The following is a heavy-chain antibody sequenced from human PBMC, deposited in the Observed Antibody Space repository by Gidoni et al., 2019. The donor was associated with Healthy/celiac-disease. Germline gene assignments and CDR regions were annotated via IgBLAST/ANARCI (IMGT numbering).Heavy chain of an antibody. CDR1: GGYISSSNW. D-gene: IGHD6-13*01. V-gene: IGHV4-4*02. CDR3: ASRAAAGTWDFDY. J-gene: IGHJ4*02. CDR2: IYHSGST. Sequence: QVQLQESGPGLVKPSGTLSLTCAVPGGYISSSNWWSWVRQPPGKGLECIGEIYHSGSTNYNPSLKSRVTISVDKSKNQFSLKLSSVTAADTAVYYCASRAAAGTWDFDYWGQGTLVTVSS.